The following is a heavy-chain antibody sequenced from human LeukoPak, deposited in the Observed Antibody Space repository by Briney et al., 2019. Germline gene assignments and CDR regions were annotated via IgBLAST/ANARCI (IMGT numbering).Heavy chain of an antibody. V-gene: IGHV3-53*01. CDR1: GFTVSSNY. Sequence: GGSLRLSCAASGFTVSSNYMSWVRQAPGKGLEWVSVIYSGGSTYYADSVKGRFTISRDNSKNTLYLQMNSLRAEDTAVYYCARDFYSSGYYSDYWGQGTLVTVSS. CDR3: ARDFYSSGYYSDY. CDR2: IYSGGST. D-gene: IGHD3-22*01. J-gene: IGHJ4*02.